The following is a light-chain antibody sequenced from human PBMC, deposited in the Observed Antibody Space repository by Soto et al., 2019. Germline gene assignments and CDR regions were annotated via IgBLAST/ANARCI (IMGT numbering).Light chain of an antibody. V-gene: IGKV1-39*01. CDR1: QNIRDS. CDR3: QQSYGTPTT. CDR2: TAS. J-gene: IGKJ1*01. Sequence: DIQMTQSPSSLSASVGDRVSITCRASQNIRDSLNWYQQKPGKAPDLLIHTASSLQSGVPSRFSGSGAGTDFTLTISGLQREDFATYYCQQSYGTPTTFGQGTKVDIK.